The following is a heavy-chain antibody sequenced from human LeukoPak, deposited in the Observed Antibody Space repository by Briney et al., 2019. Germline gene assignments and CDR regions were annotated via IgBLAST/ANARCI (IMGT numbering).Heavy chain of an antibody. J-gene: IGHJ4*02. CDR2: ISSSSSYI. D-gene: IGHD3-16*02. CDR1: GFTFSSYS. CDR3: ARDETYDYVWGSFRYPFDY. V-gene: IGHV3-21*01. Sequence: GGSLRLFCAASGFTFSSYSMNWVRQAPGKGLEWVSSISSSSSYIYYADSVKGRFTISRDNAKDSLYLQMNSLRAEDTAVYYCARDETYDYVWGSFRYPFDYWGQGTLVTVSS.